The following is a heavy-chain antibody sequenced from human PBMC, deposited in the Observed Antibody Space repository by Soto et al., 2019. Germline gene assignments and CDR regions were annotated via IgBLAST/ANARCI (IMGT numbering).Heavy chain of an antibody. CDR3: ARIYSNYNPPYYYYGMDV. CDR1: GYTFTSYG. D-gene: IGHD4-4*01. V-gene: IGHV1-18*01. CDR2: ISAYNGNT. J-gene: IGHJ6*02. Sequence: ASVKVSCKASGYTFTSYGISWVRQAPGQGLEWMGWISAYNGNTNYAQKLQGRVTMTTDTSTSTAYMELRSLRSDDTAVYYCARIYSNYNPPYYYYGMDVWGQGTTVTVSS.